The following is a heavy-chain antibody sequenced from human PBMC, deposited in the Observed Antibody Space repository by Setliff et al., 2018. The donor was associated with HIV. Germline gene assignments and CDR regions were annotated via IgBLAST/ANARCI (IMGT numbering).Heavy chain of an antibody. V-gene: IGHV3-49*04. CDR1: GFTFGDYA. Sequence: PGGSLRLSCTASGFTFGDYAMSWVRQAPGKGLEWVGFIRSKGSGGSTEYAASVKGRFTISRDDSKSIAYLQMSSLKTEDTAVYYCTREAPSRRVYYDSSGRDAFDIWGQGTMVTVSS. J-gene: IGHJ3*02. CDR3: TREAPSRRVYYDSSGRDAFDI. CDR2: IRSKGSGGST. D-gene: IGHD3-22*01.